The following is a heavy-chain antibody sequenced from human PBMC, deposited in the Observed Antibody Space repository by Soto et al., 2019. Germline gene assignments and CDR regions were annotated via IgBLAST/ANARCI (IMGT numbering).Heavy chain of an antibody. J-gene: IGHJ4*02. V-gene: IGHV3-23*01. D-gene: IGHD3-10*01. CDR1: GFTFSGYA. CDR2: ISGSGGST. CDR3: ANIRSGSYYFDY. Sequence: GGSLRLSCAASGFTFSGYAMSWVRQAPGKGLEWVSAISGSGGSTYYADSVKGRFTISRDNSKNTLYLQMNSLRAEDTAVYYCANIRSGSYYFDYWGQGTLVTVSS.